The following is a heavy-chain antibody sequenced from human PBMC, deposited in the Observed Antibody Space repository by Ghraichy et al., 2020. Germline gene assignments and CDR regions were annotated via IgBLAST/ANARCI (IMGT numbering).Heavy chain of an antibody. CDR1: GFTFSSYS. D-gene: IGHD6-19*01. V-gene: IGHV3-48*01. Sequence: GGSLRLSCAASGFTFSSYSMNWVRQAPGKGLEWVSYISTGSGTIYYADSVKGRLTISRDNAKKSLYLQMNSLRAEDTAVYYCARYGSGWAFDSWGQGTLVTVSS. J-gene: IGHJ4*02. CDR3: ARYGSGWAFDS. CDR2: ISTGSGTI.